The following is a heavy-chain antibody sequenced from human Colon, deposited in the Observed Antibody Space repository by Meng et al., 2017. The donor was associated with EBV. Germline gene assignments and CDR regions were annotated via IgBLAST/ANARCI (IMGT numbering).Heavy chain of an antibody. CDR1: GDSVATGRSY. J-gene: IGHJ5*02. CDR3: ARVSGRSFDP. V-gene: IGHV4-61*01. CDR2: IYYIGGT. D-gene: IGHD3-10*01. Sequence: QGHLPEPGPGLVKPSETLSLSCTVSGDSVATGRSYWSWIRQPPGKGLEWIAYIYYIGGTNYNPSLKSRLTISLDTSKNQFSLSLRSVTAADTAVYYCARVSGRSFDPWGQGTLVTVSS.